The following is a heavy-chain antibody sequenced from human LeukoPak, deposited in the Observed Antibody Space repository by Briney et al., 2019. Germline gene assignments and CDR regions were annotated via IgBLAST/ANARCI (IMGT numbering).Heavy chain of an antibody. V-gene: IGHV3-48*03. D-gene: IGHD3-10*02. CDR3: AELGITMIGGV. CDR2: ISSSGSTI. Sequence: GGSLRLSCAASGFTLSSYEMNWVRQAPGKGLEWVSYISSSGSTIYYADSVKGRFTISRDNAKDSLYLQMNSLRAEDTAVYYCAELGITMIGGVWGKGTTVTISS. CDR1: GFTLSSYE. J-gene: IGHJ6*04.